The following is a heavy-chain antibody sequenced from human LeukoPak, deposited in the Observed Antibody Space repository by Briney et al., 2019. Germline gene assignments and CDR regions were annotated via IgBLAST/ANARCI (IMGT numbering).Heavy chain of an antibody. Sequence: GGSLRLSCAASGFTVSSNYMSWVRQAPGKGLEWVSVIYSGGSTYYADSVKGRFTISRDNSKNTLYLQMNSLRAEDTAVYYCARVRWELSWFDPWGQGTLVTVSS. J-gene: IGHJ5*02. D-gene: IGHD1-26*01. CDR3: ARVRWELSWFDP. CDR1: GFTVSSNY. CDR2: IYSGGST. V-gene: IGHV3-53*01.